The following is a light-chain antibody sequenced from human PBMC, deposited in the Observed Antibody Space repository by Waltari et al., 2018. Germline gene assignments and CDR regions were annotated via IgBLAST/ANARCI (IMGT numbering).Light chain of an antibody. J-gene: IGKJ2*01. CDR3: QQRSNWPVT. CDR1: QSVSSY. V-gene: IGKV3-11*01. Sequence: EIVLTQSPATLSLSPGERATLTCRASQSVSSYLAWYQQKHGQAPRLLIYDASNRATGIPAMFSGSGSWTDFTLTISSLEPEDFAFYYCQQRSNWPVTFGQGTKLEIK. CDR2: DAS.